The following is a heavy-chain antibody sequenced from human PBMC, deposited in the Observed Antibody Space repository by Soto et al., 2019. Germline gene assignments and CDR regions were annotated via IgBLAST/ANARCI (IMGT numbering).Heavy chain of an antibody. V-gene: IGHV1-18*01. CDR2: ISAYNGNT. J-gene: IGHJ3*02. D-gene: IGHD1-7*01. Sequence: ASVKVSCKASGYTFTSYGISWVRQAPGQGLEWMGWISAYNGNTNYAQKLQGRVTMTTDTSTSTAYMELRSLRSDDTAVYYCARATGTTGPDSFDIWGQGTMVTVSS. CDR3: ARATGTTGPDSFDI. CDR1: GYTFTSYG.